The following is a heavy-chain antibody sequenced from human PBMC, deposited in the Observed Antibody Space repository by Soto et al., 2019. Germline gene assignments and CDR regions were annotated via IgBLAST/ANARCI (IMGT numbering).Heavy chain of an antibody. CDR3: ARGGIAARFLRYYYYGMDV. CDR1: GGSFSGYY. CDR2: INHSGST. V-gene: IGHV4-34*01. Sequence: SETLSLTCAVYGGSFSGYYWSWIRRPPGKGLERIGEINHSGSTNYNPSLKSRVTISVDTSKNQFSLKLSSVTAADTAVYYCARGGIAARFLRYYYYGMDVWGQGTTVTVSS. J-gene: IGHJ6*02. D-gene: IGHD6-6*01.